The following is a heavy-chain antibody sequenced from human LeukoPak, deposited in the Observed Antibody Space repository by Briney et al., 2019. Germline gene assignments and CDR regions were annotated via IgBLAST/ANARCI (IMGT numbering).Heavy chain of an antibody. CDR2: ISYDGSNK. D-gene: IGHD3-10*01. CDR3: ARDLGHYYGSGSHHFDY. Sequence: GGSLRLSCAASGFTFSSYGMHWVRQAPGKGLEWVAVISYDGSNKYYADSVKGRFTISRDNAKNSLYLQMNSLRAEDTAVYYCARDLGHYYGSGSHHFDYWGQGTLVTVSS. V-gene: IGHV3-30*03. J-gene: IGHJ4*02. CDR1: GFTFSSYG.